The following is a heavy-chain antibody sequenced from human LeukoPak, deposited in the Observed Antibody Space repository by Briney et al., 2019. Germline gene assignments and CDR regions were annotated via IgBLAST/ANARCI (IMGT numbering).Heavy chain of an antibody. D-gene: IGHD2-2*01. Sequence: ASVKVSCKASGYTFTDYYMHWVRQAPGQGFEWMGWTNPNSGDTNYAQKFQGRVTMTRDTSISTAYMEVSRLRSDDTAVYYCARASFLCCSNTACLCAYWGQRTLVTVSS. CDR2: TNPNSGDT. CDR3: ARASFLCCSNTACLCAY. CDR1: GYTFTDYY. J-gene: IGHJ4*02. V-gene: IGHV1-2*02.